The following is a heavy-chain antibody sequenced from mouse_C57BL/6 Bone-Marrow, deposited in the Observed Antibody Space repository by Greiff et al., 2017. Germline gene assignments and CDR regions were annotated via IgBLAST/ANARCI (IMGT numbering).Heavy chain of an antibody. Sequence: QVQLQQSGAELVMPGASVKLSCKASGYTFTSYWMHWVKQRPGQGLEWIGEIDPSDSYTNYNHKFKGKSTFTVDNSPGTAYMQLSSRTSEDSAVYYCASGASYYSNFYAMDYWGQGTSVTVTS. J-gene: IGHJ4*01. D-gene: IGHD2-5*01. V-gene: IGHV1-69*01. CDR1: GYTFTSYW. CDR2: IDPSDSYT. CDR3: ASGASYYSNFYAMDY.